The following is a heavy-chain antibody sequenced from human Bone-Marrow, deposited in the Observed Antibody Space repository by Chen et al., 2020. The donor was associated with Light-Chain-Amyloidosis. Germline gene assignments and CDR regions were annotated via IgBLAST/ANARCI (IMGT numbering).Heavy chain of an antibody. CDR3: ARARLQYSSGWPFDY. CDR2: IIPSFGTT. Sequence: QVQLVQSGAEVKKPGSSVKVSCKASGTTFNNYAFDWVRQAPGQGLEWMGKIIPSFGTTNYAQKFQGRVTITADESTSTAYMELSSLRSEDTAVYYCARARLQYSSGWPFDYWGQGTLVTVSS. V-gene: IGHV1-69*13. D-gene: IGHD6-19*01. CDR1: GTTFNNYA. J-gene: IGHJ4*02.